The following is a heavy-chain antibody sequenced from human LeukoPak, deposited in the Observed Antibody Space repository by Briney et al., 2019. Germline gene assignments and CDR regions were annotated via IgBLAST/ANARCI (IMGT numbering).Heavy chain of an antibody. J-gene: IGHJ5*02. D-gene: IGHD6-19*01. V-gene: IGHV1-2*06. CDR2: INPNSGGT. CDR3: ARDLGLAVAGTSRGLAPNWFDP. CDR1: GYTFTGYY. Sequence: ASVKVSCKASGYTFTGYYMHWVRQAPGQGLEWMGRINPNSGGTYYAQKFQGRVTMTRDTSISTAYMELSRLRSDDTAVYYCARDLGLAVAGTSRGLAPNWFDPWGQGTLVTVSS.